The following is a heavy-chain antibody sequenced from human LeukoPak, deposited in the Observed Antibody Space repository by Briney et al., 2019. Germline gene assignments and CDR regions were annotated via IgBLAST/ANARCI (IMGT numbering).Heavy chain of an antibody. D-gene: IGHD6-13*01. CDR1: GGSFSGYY. Sequence: SETLSLTCAVYGGSFSGYYWSWIRQPPGKGLEWIGEINHSGSTNYNPSLKNRVTISVDTSKNQFSLKLSSVTAADTAVYYCARVGAAAGRPFYDYWGQGTLVTVSS. CDR3: ARVGAAAGRPFYDY. CDR2: INHSGST. J-gene: IGHJ4*02. V-gene: IGHV4-34*01.